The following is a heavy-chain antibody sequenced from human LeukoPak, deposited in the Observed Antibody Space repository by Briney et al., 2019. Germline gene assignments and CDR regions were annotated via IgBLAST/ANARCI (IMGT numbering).Heavy chain of an antibody. CDR2: INAGNGNT. CDR1: GYTFTSYA. D-gene: IGHD2-2*01. Sequence: GASVKVSCKASGYTFTSYAMHWVRQAPGQRLEWMGWINAGNGNTKYLQKFQGRVTITRDTSASTAYMELSSLRSEDTAVYYCARDQLPPLGGYFDLWGRGTLVTVSS. CDR3: ARDQLPPLGGYFDL. J-gene: IGHJ2*01. V-gene: IGHV1-3*01.